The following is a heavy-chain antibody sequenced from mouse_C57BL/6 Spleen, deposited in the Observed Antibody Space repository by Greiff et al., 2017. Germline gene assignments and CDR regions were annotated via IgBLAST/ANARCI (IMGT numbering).Heavy chain of an antibody. CDR1: GYTFTSYW. D-gene: IGHD1-1*01. CDR2: IDPNSGGT. V-gene: IGHV1-72*01. CDR3: ARDYGSSPYWYFDV. Sequence: QVQLQQSGAELVKPGASVKLSCKASGYTFTSYWTHWVKQRPGRGLEWIGRIDPNSGGTKYNEKFKSKATLTVDKPSSTAYMQLSSLTSEDSAVYYCARDYGSSPYWYFDVWGTGTTVTVSS. J-gene: IGHJ1*03.